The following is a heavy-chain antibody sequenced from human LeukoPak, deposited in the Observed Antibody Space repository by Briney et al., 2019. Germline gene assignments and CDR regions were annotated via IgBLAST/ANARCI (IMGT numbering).Heavy chain of an antibody. V-gene: IGHV1-46*01. CDR1: GYTFTSYY. CDR2: INPSGTNT. J-gene: IGHJ4*02. Sequence: GASVKVSCKASGYTFTSYYMHWGRQAPGQGLEWMGLINPSGTNTNYAQKFRGRVTMTRDTSTSTVYMDLSSLRSEDTAMYFCAREESRGYFDYWGQGTLVTVSS. CDR3: AREESRGYFDY. D-gene: IGHD2-15*01.